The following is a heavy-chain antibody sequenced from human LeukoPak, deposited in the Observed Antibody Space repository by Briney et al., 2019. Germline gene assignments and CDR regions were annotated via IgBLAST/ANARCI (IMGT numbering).Heavy chain of an antibody. Sequence: SETLSLTCTVSGDSISRYYWSWIRQPPRKGLEWIGFIYSSGNTNYNPSLKSRVTISVDTSKNQFSLNLSSVTAADTAVYYCARGALLVPAAFDYWGQGTLVTVSS. J-gene: IGHJ4*02. CDR3: ARGALLVPAAFDY. CDR2: IYSSGNT. D-gene: IGHD2-2*01. V-gene: IGHV4-59*01. CDR1: GDSISRYY.